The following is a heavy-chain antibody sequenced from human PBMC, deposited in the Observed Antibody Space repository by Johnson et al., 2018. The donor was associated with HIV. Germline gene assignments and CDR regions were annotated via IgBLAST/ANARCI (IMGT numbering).Heavy chain of an antibody. CDR3: ARVGATSGAFDI. J-gene: IGHJ3*02. D-gene: IGHD1-26*01. V-gene: IGHV3-7*05. CDR2: IKQDGSER. Sequence: VKLVESGGGLVQPGGSMRLSCAASGFTFSRYWMTWVRQAPGKGLEWVAYIKQDGSERYYVDSVKGRFTISRDNAEKSLFLQMNSLGAEDTAFYYCARVGATSGAFDIWGQGTLVTVSS. CDR1: GFTFSRYW.